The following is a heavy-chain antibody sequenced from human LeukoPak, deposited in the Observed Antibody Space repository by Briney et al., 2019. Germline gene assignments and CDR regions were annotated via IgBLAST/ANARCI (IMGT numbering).Heavy chain of an antibody. J-gene: IGHJ6*02. Sequence: QPGGSLRLSCVASGVLVSSNYMSWVRQAPGKGLEWVSFIDSTGSTYYADSVKGRFTISRDNSRNTLYLQMNSLRVEDTAVYYCAREGQDSSGYRDYYYGMDVWGQGTTVTVSS. CDR2: IDSTGST. CDR1: GVLVSSNY. V-gene: IGHV3-66*01. CDR3: AREGQDSSGYRDYYYGMDV. D-gene: IGHD3-22*01.